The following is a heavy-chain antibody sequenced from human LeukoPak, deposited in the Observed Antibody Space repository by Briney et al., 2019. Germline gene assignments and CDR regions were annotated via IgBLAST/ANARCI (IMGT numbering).Heavy chain of an antibody. J-gene: IGHJ6*03. D-gene: IGHD3-10*01. CDR1: GFTFSSYW. CDR2: IKQDGSEK. V-gene: IGHV3-7*01. Sequence: GGSLRLSCAASGFTFSSYWMSWVRQAPGKGLEWVANIKQDGSEKYYVDSVKGRFTISRGNAKNPLYLQMNSLRAEDTAVYYCASRRMGYYGSGSYYYYYYYMDVWGKGTTVTVSS. CDR3: ASRRMGYYGSGSYYYYYYYMDV.